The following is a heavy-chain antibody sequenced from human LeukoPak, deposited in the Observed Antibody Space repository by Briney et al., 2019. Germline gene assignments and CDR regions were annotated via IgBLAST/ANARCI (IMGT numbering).Heavy chain of an antibody. J-gene: IGHJ2*01. Sequence: GGAQRLSCAASGFTFSSYGMSWGRQAPGKGLEWGSAISGSVGSTYYADSVKGRFTISRDNSKNTLYLQMNSLRAEDTAVYYCAKEHGEFDLWGRGTLVTVSS. CDR2: ISGSVGST. D-gene: IGHD7-27*01. CDR1: GFTFSSYG. V-gene: IGHV3-23*01. CDR3: AKEHGEFDL.